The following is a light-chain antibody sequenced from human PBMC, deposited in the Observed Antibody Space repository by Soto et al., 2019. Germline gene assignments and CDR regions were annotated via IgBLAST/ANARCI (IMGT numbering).Light chain of an antibody. CDR1: SSDIGTYIY. CDR3: SSYTSSNSVV. CDR2: EVG. J-gene: IGLJ2*01. V-gene: IGLV2-14*01. Sequence: QSALTQPASVSGSPGQSITISCTGTSSDIGTYIYVSWYLQHPGKAPKLLIYEVGNRPSGVSNRFSGSKSGNKASLTISGLQAEDEADYYCSSYTSSNSVVFGGGTKLTVL.